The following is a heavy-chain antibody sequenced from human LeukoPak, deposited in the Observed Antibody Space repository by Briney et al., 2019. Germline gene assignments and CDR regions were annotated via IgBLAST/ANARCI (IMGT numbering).Heavy chain of an antibody. V-gene: IGHV4-59*01. CDR1: GGSLTTYY. CDR3: ATDRQEGGSGSYWFDP. J-gene: IGHJ5*02. CDR2: VYYSGIA. Sequence: SETLSLTCSISGGSLTTYYWSWIRQPVGKGLEWMGPVYYSGIATYNPSLKSRLTLSADTSKNHFSLKLTSVTSEDTAVYYCATDRQEGGSGSYWFDPWGQGTLVTVSS. D-gene: IGHD3-10*01.